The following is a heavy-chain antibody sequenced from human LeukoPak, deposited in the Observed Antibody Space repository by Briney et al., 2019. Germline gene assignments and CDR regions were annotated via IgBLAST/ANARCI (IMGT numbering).Heavy chain of an antibody. V-gene: IGHV3-7*01. CDR1: GFTFSTYW. D-gene: IGHD6-13*01. CDR2: IKQDGSDK. CDR3: ARAYSSSWFYWFDP. J-gene: IGHJ5*02. Sequence: GGSLRLPCAASGFTFSTYWMNWVRQAPGKGLEWVASIKQDGSDKYHVDSVKGRFTISRDNAKNSLYLQMNSLRVEDTAVYYCARAYSSSWFYWFDPWGQGTLVIVSS.